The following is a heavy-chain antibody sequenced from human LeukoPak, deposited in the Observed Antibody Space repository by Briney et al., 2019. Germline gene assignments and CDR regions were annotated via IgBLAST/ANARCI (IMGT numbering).Heavy chain of an antibody. CDR3: ARLVRSGLDCDY. CDR1: GGSISSGSYY. V-gene: IGHV4-61*02. CDR2: IYTSGST. D-gene: IGHD5-12*01. J-gene: IGHJ4*02. Sequence: SETLSLTCTVSGGSISSGSYYWSWIRQPAGKGLEWIGRIYTSGSTNYNPSLKSRVTISVDASKNQFSLKLSSVTAADTAVYYCARLVRSGLDCDYWGQGTLVIVSS.